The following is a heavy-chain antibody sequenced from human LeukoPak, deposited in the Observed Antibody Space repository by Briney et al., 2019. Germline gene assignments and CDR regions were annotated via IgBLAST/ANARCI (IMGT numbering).Heavy chain of an antibody. CDR2: IYYSGST. V-gene: IGHV4-59*01. D-gene: IGHD1-26*01. J-gene: IGHJ4*02. CDR1: GGSISSYY. Sequence: KASETLSLTCTVSGGSISSYYWSWIRQPPGKGLEWIGYIYYSGSTNYNPSLKSRVTISVDTSKNQFSLKLSSVTAADTAVYYCARVVGATLFDYWGQGTLVTVSS. CDR3: ARVVGATLFDY.